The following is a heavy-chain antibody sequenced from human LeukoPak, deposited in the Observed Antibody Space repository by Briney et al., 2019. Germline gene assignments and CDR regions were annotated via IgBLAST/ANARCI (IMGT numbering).Heavy chain of an antibody. CDR1: GGSISSGSYY. J-gene: IGHJ3*02. Sequence: SETLSLTCTVSGGSISSGSYYWSWIRQPAGKGLEWIGRIYTSGSTNYNPSLKSRVTISVDTSKNQFSLKLSSVTAADTAVYYCARVRPWAFDIWGQGTMATASS. V-gene: IGHV4-61*02. CDR3: ARVRPWAFDI. CDR2: IYTSGST.